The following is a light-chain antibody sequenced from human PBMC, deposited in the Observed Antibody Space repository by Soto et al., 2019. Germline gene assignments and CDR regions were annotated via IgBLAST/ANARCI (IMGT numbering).Light chain of an antibody. CDR3: QQYYSYHRT. J-gene: IGKJ1*01. CDR2: AAS. Sequence: AIRMTQSPSSFSASTGDRVTITCRASQDISSYLAWYQQKPGKAPKLLIYAASTLQSGVPSRFSGSGSGTDFPLTISCLQSEDFATYYCQQYYSYHRTFGQGTKVDIK. V-gene: IGKV1-8*01. CDR1: QDISSY.